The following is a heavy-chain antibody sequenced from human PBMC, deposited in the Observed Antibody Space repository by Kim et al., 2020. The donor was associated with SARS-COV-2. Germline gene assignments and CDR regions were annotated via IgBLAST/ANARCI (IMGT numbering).Heavy chain of an antibody. J-gene: IGHJ6*02. Sequence: GGSLRLSCAASGFTFDDYAMHWVRQAPGKGLEWVSGISWNSGSICYADSVKGRFTISRDNSKNSLYLQMNSLRAEDTALYYCARYQSFYYYYGMDVWGQGTTVTVSS. V-gene: IGHV3-9*01. D-gene: IGHD2-2*01. CDR2: ISWNSGSI. CDR3: ARYQSFYYYYGMDV. CDR1: GFTFDDYA.